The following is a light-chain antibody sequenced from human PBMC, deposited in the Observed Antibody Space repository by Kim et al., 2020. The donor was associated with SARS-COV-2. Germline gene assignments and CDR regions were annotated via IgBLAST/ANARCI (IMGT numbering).Light chain of an antibody. Sequence: DIVMTQSPDSLAVSLGERATIHCTSSQSLLYGGDNKNYLAWYQQKPGQPPRVLIYWGSTRESGVPDRFSGSGSETDFTLTISSLQAEDVAVYYCQQYYTTLRTFGGGTKVDIK. V-gene: IGKV4-1*01. J-gene: IGKJ4*01. CDR1: QSLLYGGDNKNY. CDR3: QQYYTTLRT. CDR2: WGS.